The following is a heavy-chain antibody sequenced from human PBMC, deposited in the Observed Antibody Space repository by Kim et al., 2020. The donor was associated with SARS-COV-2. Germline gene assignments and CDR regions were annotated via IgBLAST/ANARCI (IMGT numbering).Heavy chain of an antibody. D-gene: IGHD6-13*01. CDR1: GGSISSGGYY. J-gene: IGHJ5*02. V-gene: IGHV4-31*03. CDR3: ARGGQLVFDP. CDR2: IYYSGST. Sequence: SETLSLTCTVSGGSISSGGYYWSWIRQHPGKGLEWIGYIYYSGSTYYNPSLKSRVTISVDTSKNQFSLKLSSVTAADTAVYYCARGGQLVFDPWGQGTLVTVSS.